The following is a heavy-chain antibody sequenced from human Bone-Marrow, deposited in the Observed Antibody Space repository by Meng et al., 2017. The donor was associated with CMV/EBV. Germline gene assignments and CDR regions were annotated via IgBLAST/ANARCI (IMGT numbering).Heavy chain of an antibody. CDR3: AHSLRRASCRGGNCYYVNS. D-gene: IGHD2-15*01. V-gene: IGHV2-5*02. CDR1: TSGVG. CDR2: IFWDDDK. Sequence: TSGVGVAWIRQPPGKPLDWLSLIFWDDDKRYSPSLKSRLTITRGTSKDQVVLTVTNVDPVDTATYYCAHSLRRASCRGGNCYYVNSWGQGTLVTVSS. J-gene: IGHJ4*02.